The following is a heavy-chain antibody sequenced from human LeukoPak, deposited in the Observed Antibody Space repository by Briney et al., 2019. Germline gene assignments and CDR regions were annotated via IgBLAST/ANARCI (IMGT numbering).Heavy chain of an antibody. J-gene: IGHJ3*02. Sequence: GGTLRLSCAASGFTFSTYGMTWVRQAPGKGLEWVSAISGSAATTFYADSVKGRFTISRDNSKNTLYLQMNSLRAEDTAVYYCAKQGSSGQYVDAFDIWGQGTMVTVSS. CDR1: GFTFSTYG. V-gene: IGHV3-23*01. CDR2: ISGSAATT. CDR3: AKQGSSGQYVDAFDI. D-gene: IGHD6-19*01.